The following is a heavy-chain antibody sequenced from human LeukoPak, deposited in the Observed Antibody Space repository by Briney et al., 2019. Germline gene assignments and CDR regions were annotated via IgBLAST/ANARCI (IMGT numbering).Heavy chain of an antibody. Sequence: GGSLRLSCAASGFTFSSYTMNWVRQAPGKGLEWVSAISSSSSYMYYADSVKGRFTISRDNAKNSLYLQMNSPRAEDTAVYYCAKDMYYDSSGPVFDYWGQGTLVTVSS. CDR1: GFTFSSYT. CDR2: ISSSSSYM. D-gene: IGHD3-22*01. V-gene: IGHV3-21*04. CDR3: AKDMYYDSSGPVFDY. J-gene: IGHJ4*02.